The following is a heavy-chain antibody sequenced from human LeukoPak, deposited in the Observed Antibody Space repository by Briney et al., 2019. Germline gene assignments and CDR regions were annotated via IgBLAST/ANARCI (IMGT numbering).Heavy chain of an antibody. Sequence: PGGSLRLSCAASGFTFSSYEMNWVRQAPGKGLEWVSYISSSGSTIYYADSVKGRFTISRDNAKNSLYLQMNSLRAEDTAVYYCARVPKWLRFFDYWGQGTLVTVSS. J-gene: IGHJ4*02. CDR3: ARVPKWLRFFDY. CDR2: ISSSGSTI. D-gene: IGHD5-12*01. CDR1: GFTFSSYE. V-gene: IGHV3-48*03.